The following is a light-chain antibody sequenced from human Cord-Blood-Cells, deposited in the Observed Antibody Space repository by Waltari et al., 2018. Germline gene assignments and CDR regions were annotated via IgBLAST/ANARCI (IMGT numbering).Light chain of an antibody. CDR1: SSDVGGSNY. Sequence: QSALTQPASVSGSPGPSIPIPCTGTSSDVGGSNYVSWYQQHPGKAPKLMIYEVSTRPSGVSNRFSGSKSGNTASLTISGLQAEDEADYYCSSYTSSSTLVVFGGGTKLTVL. J-gene: IGLJ2*01. CDR2: EVS. V-gene: IGLV2-14*01. CDR3: SSYTSSSTLVV.